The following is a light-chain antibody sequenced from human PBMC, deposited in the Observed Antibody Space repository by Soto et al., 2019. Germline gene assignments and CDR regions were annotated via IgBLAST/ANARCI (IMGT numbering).Light chain of an antibody. Sequence: DIQMTQSPSSLSASVGDRVTITCRASQDIRKYLNWYQQKPGKAPKLLIYDASSLETGVPSRFSGSGSGTEFTLTISSLQSEDFAVYYCQQYSNWPLTFGGGTKV. V-gene: IGKV1-33*01. J-gene: IGKJ4*01. CDR2: DAS. CDR3: QQYSNWPLT. CDR1: QDIRKY.